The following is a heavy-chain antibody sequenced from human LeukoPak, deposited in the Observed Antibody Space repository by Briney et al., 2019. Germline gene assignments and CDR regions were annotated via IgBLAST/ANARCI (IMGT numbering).Heavy chain of an antibody. CDR1: NFSISSGYY. CDR3: ARAPATTRAFDS. J-gene: IGHJ5*01. Sequence: SETLSLTCDVSNFSISSGYYWGWIRQSPGKGLEWIGIVYHSGSTSYNPSLKSRVTISVARSKNQFSLKVSPVTAADTAVFYWARAPATTRAFDSWGQGALVTVSS. V-gene: IGHV4-38-2*01. D-gene: IGHD1-26*01. CDR2: VYHSGST.